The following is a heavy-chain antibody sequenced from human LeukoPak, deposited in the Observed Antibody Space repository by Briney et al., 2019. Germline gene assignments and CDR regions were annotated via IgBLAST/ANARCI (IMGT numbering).Heavy chain of an antibody. CDR1: GYTFTSYG. J-gene: IGHJ3*02. V-gene: IGHV1-18*01. CDR2: ISAYNGNT. CDR3: ARDYAGLQLERRPTAFDI. Sequence: GASVKVSCKASGYTFTSYGISWVRQAPGQGLEWMGWISAYNGNTNYAQKLQGRVTMTTDTSTSTAYMELRSLRSDDTAVYYCARDYAGLQLERRPTAFDIWGQGTMVTVSS. D-gene: IGHD1-1*01.